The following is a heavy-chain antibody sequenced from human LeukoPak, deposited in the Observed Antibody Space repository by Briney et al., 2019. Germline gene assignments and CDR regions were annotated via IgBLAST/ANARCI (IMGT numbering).Heavy chain of an antibody. CDR1: GGSISTSSRYY. V-gene: IGHV4-39*01. Sequence: SETLSLTCTVSGGSISTSSRYYWGWIRQPPGKGLEWIGSIYYTGDTYYNSSLKSRVTISVDTSKNQFALKLTSVTAADTALYYCARLRGYTYGNPGYWGQGSLVTVSS. D-gene: IGHD5-18*01. J-gene: IGHJ4*02. CDR3: ARLRGYTYGNPGY. CDR2: IYYTGDT.